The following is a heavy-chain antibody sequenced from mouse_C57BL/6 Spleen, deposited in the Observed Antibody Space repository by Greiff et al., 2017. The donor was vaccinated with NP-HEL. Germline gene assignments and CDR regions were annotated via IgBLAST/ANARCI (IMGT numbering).Heavy chain of an antibody. J-gene: IGHJ4*01. D-gene: IGHD2-2*01. CDR2: IWGVGST. Sequence: QVQLKESGPGLVAPSQSLSITCTVSGFSLTSYGVDWVRQSPGKGLEWLGVIWGVGSTNYNSALKSRLSISKDNSKSQVFLKMNSLQTDDTAMYYCARVTMVTTWDGAMDYWGQGTSVTVSS. CDR3: ARVTMVTTWDGAMDY. CDR1: GFSLTSYG. V-gene: IGHV2-6*01.